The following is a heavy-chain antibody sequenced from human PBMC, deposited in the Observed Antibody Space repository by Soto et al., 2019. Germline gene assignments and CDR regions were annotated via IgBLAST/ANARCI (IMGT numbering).Heavy chain of an antibody. V-gene: IGHV1-18*01. CDR3: ARDQGKLLIGDY. CDR1: DYTFTNYG. Sequence: QVQLVQSGGELKKPGASVKVSCKAFDYTFTNYGISWVRQAPGQGLEWVGWISVYSGNTNYAQKFKGRVTMTTDTFTSTAYMEMRSLRSDDTAVYYCARDQGKLLIGDYWGQGTLVTVSS. CDR2: ISVYSGNT. J-gene: IGHJ4*02.